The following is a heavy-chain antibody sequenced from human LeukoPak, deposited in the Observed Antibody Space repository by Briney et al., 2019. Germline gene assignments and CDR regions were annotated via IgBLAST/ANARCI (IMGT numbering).Heavy chain of an antibody. CDR3: ARARGAVAGYFDY. J-gene: IGHJ4*02. V-gene: IGHV4-59*08. Sequence: PSETLSLTCTVSGVSISTYYWSWIRQPPGRGLEWIGYVYYSGSANFSPSLESRLTILVDTSKNQFSLKLRSVTAADTAVYYCARARGAVAGYFDYWGQGTLVTVSS. CDR2: VYYSGSA. CDR1: GVSISTYY. D-gene: IGHD6-19*01.